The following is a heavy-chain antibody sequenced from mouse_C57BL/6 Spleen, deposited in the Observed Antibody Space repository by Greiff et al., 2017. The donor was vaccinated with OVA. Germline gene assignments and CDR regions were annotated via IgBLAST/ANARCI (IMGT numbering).Heavy chain of an antibody. Sequence: VQLKQSGAELVRPGASVKLSCTASGFNIKDDYMHWVKQRPEQGLEWIGWIDPENGDTEYASKFQGKATITADTSSNTAYLPLSSLTSEDTAVYYCTTYDLAWFAYWGQGTLVTVSA. CDR3: TTYDLAWFAY. D-gene: IGHD2-10*02. CDR1: GFNIKDDY. V-gene: IGHV14-4*01. CDR2: IDPENGDT. J-gene: IGHJ3*01.